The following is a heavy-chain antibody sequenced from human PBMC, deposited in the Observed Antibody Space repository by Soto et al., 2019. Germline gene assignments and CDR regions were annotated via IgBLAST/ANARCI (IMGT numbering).Heavy chain of an antibody. J-gene: IGHJ4*02. D-gene: IGHD2-15*01. CDR1: GYTFTSYA. CDR2: INAGNGNT. Sequence: ASVKVCCKASGYTFTSYARQCVRQAPGQRLEWMGWINAGNGNTKYSQKFQGRVTITRDTSASTAYMELSSLRPEDTAVYYCARDLGGWPDYWGQGTLVTVSS. V-gene: IGHV1-3*01. CDR3: ARDLGGWPDY.